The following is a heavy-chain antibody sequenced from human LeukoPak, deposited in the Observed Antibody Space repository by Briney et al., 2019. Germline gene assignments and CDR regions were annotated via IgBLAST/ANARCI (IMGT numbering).Heavy chain of an antibody. Sequence: GASVKVSCKASGGTFSSYGISWVRQAPGQGLEWMGRINPNSGGTNYAQKFQGRVTMTRDTSISTAYMELSRLRSDDTAVYYCAATTYDSSGYYNWGQGTLVTVSS. CDR2: INPNSGGT. J-gene: IGHJ4*02. CDR1: GGTFSSYG. D-gene: IGHD3-22*01. V-gene: IGHV1-2*06. CDR3: AATTYDSSGYYN.